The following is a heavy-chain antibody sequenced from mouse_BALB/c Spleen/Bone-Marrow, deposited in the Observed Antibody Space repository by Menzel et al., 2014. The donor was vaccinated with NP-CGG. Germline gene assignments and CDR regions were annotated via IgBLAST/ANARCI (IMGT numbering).Heavy chain of an antibody. V-gene: IGHV1-14*01. CDR2: INPYNDGT. CDR3: AKGGNYRYDFDY. D-gene: IGHD2-14*01. Sequence: VQLQQSGPELVKPGASVKMPCKASGYTFXSYVMHWVKQKPGQGLEWIGYINPYNDGTKYNEKFKGMATLTSDRSSSTAYMELSSLTSEDSAVYYCAKGGNYRYDFDYWGQGTTLTVSS. J-gene: IGHJ2*01. CDR1: GYTFXSYV.